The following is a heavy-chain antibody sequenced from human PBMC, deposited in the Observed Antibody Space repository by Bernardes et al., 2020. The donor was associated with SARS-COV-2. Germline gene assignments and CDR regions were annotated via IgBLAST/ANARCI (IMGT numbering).Heavy chain of an antibody. CDR3: ARGYFYGPFDF. CDR1: GFTFDDYG. D-gene: IGHD4-17*01. Sequence: GGSLRLSCAASGFTFDDYGMSWVRQAPGKGLEWVSGINKNGGSTGYADSVRGRFTISRDNAKNSLHLQVNSLRDEDTALYYCARGYFYGPFDFWGQGILVTVYS. CDR2: INKNGGST. V-gene: IGHV3-20*04. J-gene: IGHJ4*02.